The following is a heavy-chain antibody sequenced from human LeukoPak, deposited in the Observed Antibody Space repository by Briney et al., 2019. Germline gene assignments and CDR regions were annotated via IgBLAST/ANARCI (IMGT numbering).Heavy chain of an antibody. D-gene: IGHD2-2*01. V-gene: IGHV3-30*18. CDR3: AKGTCSSASCHIDY. J-gene: IGHJ4*02. Sequence: GGSLRLSCAASGFTFSSYGMHWVRQAPGKGLEWVAVISYDGSNKYYAGSVKGRFAISRDNSKNTLYLQMNSLRAEDTAVYYCAKGTCSSASCHIDYWGQGTLVTVSS. CDR2: ISYDGSNK. CDR1: GFTFSSYG.